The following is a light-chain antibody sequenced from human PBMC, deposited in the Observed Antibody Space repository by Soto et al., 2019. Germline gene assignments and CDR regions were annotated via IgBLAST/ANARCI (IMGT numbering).Light chain of an antibody. Sequence: EIVLTQSPVTLSLSPGERATLSYRASQSVSSYLVWYQQKPGQAPRLLIYDASNRATGIPARFSGSGSGTDFTLTISSLEPEDFAVYYCQQHSNWQITFGGGTKVEIK. V-gene: IGKV3-11*01. CDR1: QSVSSY. CDR3: QQHSNWQIT. CDR2: DAS. J-gene: IGKJ4*01.